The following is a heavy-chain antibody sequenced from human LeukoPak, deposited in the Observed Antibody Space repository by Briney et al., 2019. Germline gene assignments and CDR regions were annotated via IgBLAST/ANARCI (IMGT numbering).Heavy chain of an antibody. Sequence: SETLSLTCIVSGGSVSNYYWSWIRQSPGKGLEWIGYIYYSGNTNYNPSLKSRVTISVDTSKNQFSLKLSSVTAADTAVYYCARSYGGSEYYFDCWGQGTLVTVSS. CDR1: GGSVSNYY. CDR2: IYYSGNT. V-gene: IGHV4-59*02. J-gene: IGHJ4*02. CDR3: ARSYGGSEYYFDC. D-gene: IGHD5-12*01.